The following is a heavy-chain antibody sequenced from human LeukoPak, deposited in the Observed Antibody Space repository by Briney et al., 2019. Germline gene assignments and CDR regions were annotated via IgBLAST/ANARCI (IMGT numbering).Heavy chain of an antibody. J-gene: IGHJ5*02. CDR1: GGTFSSYG. CDR2: ISAYNGNT. CDR3: AREGDYDSSGYRGYNWFDP. Sequence: ASVKVSCKASGGTFSSYGISWVRQAPGQGLEWMGWISAYNGNTNYAQKLQGRVTMTTDTSTSTAYMELRSLRSDDTAVYYCAREGDYDSSGYRGYNWFDPWGQGTLVTVSS. D-gene: IGHD3-22*01. V-gene: IGHV1-18*01.